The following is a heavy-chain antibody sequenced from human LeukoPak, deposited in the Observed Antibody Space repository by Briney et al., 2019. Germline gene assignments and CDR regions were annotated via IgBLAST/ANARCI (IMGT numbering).Heavy chain of an antibody. V-gene: IGHV1-45*02. J-gene: IGHJ5*02. Sequence: GASVKVSCKASGYTFTYRYMHWVRQAPGQGLEWMGWITPFNGNTNYAQKFQDRVTITRDRSMSTAYMELSSLKSEDTALYYWANSPDSGGLGPWGQGTLVTVSS. CDR1: GYTFTYRY. CDR3: ANSPDSGGLGP. CDR2: ITPFNGNT. D-gene: IGHD3-10*01.